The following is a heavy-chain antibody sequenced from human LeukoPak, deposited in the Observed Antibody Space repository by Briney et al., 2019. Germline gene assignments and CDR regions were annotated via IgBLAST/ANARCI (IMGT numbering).Heavy chain of an antibody. CDR3: AQGGATISDY. CDR1: GFTFSRYA. V-gene: IGHV3-7*01. D-gene: IGHD5-12*01. J-gene: IGHJ4*02. CDR2: IKQDGSEK. Sequence: GGSLRLSCAASGFTFSRYAMHWVRQAPGKGLEWVANIKQDGSEKYYADSVKGRFTISRDNAKNSLYLQMNTLRVEDTAVYYCAQGGATISDYWGQGTLVTVSS.